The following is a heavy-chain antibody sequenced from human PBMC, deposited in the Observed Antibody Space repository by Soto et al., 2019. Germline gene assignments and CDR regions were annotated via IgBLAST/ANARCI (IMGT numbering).Heavy chain of an antibody. D-gene: IGHD1-7*01. J-gene: IGHJ4*02. V-gene: IGHV1-69*13. Sequence: GASVKVSCKASGGTFSSYAISWVRQDPGQGLEWMGGIIPIFGTANYAQKFQGRVTITADESTSTAYMELSSLRSEDTAVYYCARNNWNYPYFDYWGQGTLVTVSS. CDR1: GGTFSSYA. CDR2: IIPIFGTA. CDR3: ARNNWNYPYFDY.